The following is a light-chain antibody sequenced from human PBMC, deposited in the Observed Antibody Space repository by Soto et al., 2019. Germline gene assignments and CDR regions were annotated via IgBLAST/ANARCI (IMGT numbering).Light chain of an antibody. Sequence: ELVLTQSPGPLSLSPAERATLSCRASQSVSSSYLAWYQQKPGQAPRLLIYGASSRATGIPDRFSGSGSGRDFTLTISRLEPEDFAVYYCQQYGSSPLTFGGGTKVDIK. CDR3: QQYGSSPLT. V-gene: IGKV3-20*01. J-gene: IGKJ4*01. CDR2: GAS. CDR1: QSVSSSY.